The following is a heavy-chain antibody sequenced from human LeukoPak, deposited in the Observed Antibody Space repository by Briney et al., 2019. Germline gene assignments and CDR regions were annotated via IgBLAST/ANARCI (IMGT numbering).Heavy chain of an antibody. CDR3: ARVPYYYGSGLLFDY. CDR2: IYYSGST. D-gene: IGHD3-10*01. Sequence: SETLSLTCTVSGGSISSYYWSWIRQPPGKGLEWIGYIYYSGSTNYNPSLKSRVTISVDTSKNQISLKLSSVTAADTAVYYCARVPYYYGSGLLFDYWGQGTLVTVSS. V-gene: IGHV4-59*01. J-gene: IGHJ4*02. CDR1: GGSISSYY.